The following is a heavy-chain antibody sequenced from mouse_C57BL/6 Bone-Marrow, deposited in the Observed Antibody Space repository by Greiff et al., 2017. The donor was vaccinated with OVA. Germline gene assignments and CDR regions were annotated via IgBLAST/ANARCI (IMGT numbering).Heavy chain of an antibody. J-gene: IGHJ2*01. Sequence: QVQLQQSGPELVKPGASVKISCKASGYAFSSSWMNWVKQRPGKGLEWIGRIYPGDGDTNYNGKFKGKATLTADKSSSTAYMQLSSLTSEDSAVYFCANGITGYWGQGTTLTVSS. CDR3: ANGITGY. D-gene: IGHD1-1*01. V-gene: IGHV1-82*01. CDR1: GYAFSSSW. CDR2: IYPGDGDT.